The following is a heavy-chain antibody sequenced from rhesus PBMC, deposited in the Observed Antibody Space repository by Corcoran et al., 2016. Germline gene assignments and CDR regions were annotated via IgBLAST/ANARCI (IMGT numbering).Heavy chain of an antibody. CDR3: TRDLQGYFDY. V-gene: IGHV3-11*01. J-gene: IGHJ4*01. CDR2: IYGITS. CDR1: GFTVSSYW. Sequence: EVQLVESGGGLVQPGGSLRLSCAASGFTVSSYWMSWVRRAPGKVMEWLSGIYGITSYCRDGVKGQSTVSRYKAKDLLYLQMNSLRAEDTAVYYCTRDLQGYFDYWGQGVRVTVSS.